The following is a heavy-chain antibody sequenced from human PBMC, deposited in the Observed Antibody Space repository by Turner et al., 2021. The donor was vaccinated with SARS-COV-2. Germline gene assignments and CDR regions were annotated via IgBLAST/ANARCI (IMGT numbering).Heavy chain of an antibody. CDR3: AKDSGAVDGSFDF. J-gene: IGHJ4*02. CDR1: GYRFNGYY. V-gene: IGHV1-2*02. CDR2: INPNTGAT. Sequence: QVQLVQSGTEVRKPGASVKVSCRASGYRFNGYYIHWVRQAPGQGLEWMGWINPNTGATNDAQKSQGRVTLTRDTSIRTVYMELTRLRADDTAVYYCAKDSGAVDGSFDFWGQGSLVAVSS. D-gene: IGHD3-10*01.